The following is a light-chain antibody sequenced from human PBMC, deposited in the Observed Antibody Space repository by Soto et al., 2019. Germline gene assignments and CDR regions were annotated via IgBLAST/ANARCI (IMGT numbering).Light chain of an antibody. J-gene: IGKJ5*01. CDR2: GAS. CDR1: QSVSTN. Sequence: EIVMTQSPTTLSVSPGERATLSCRASQSVSTNLAWYQQKPGQVPSLLIYGASTIASGIPARFSGSGSGTEFTLTIGSLQSEELAVSYCQQYSSSPSFGQGTRLEIK. CDR3: QQYSSSPS. V-gene: IGKV3-15*01.